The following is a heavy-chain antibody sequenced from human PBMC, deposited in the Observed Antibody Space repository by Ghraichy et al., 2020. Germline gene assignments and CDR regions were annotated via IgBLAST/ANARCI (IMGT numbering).Heavy chain of an antibody. CDR1: GASISTHY. J-gene: IGHJ5*02. CDR3: ARGYFVLYESSNYFDP. Sequence: SETLSLTCSVSGASISTHYWSWIRRSPGKGLEWIGSVSHTGRTIYNPSLKTRVVMSIDVSSNRPSLQLSLGTAAATAVYYCARGYFVLYESSNYFDPWGQGTLVTVSS. V-gene: IGHV4-59*11. D-gene: IGHD3-9*01. CDR2: VSHTGRT.